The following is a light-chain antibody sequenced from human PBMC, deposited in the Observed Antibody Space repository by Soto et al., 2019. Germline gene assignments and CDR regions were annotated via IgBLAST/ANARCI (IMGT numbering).Light chain of an antibody. CDR2: GAS. CDR1: ENVSTF. V-gene: IGKV3-11*01. J-gene: IGKJ1*01. CDR3: QQHSHWPPWT. Sequence: VLTQSPATLSLSPGERATLSCRASENVSTFVDWYQQKPGQAPRLLIYGASNRATDIAARFSGSGSGTDFTLTISNLEPEDFAVYYCQQHSHWPPWTFGQGTRVEIK.